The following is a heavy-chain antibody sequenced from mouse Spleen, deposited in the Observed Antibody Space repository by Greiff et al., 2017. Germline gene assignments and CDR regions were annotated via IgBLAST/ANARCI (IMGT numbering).Heavy chain of an antibody. Sequence: EVKVEESGGGLVKLGGSLKLSCAASGFTFSSYYMSWVRQTPEKRLEWVATISNSGGSTYYPDSVKDRFTISRDNAKNTLYLQMSSLNSEDTAVYYCAREGGDLAWFAYWGQGTLVTVSA. V-gene: IGHV5-6-2*01. CDR2: ISNSGGST. CDR3: AREGGDLAWFAY. J-gene: IGHJ3*01. D-gene: IGHD2-13*01. CDR1: GFTFSSYY.